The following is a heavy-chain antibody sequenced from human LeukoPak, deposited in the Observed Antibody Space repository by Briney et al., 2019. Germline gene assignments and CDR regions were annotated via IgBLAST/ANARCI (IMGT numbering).Heavy chain of an antibody. CDR3: ARGHIAAADVVDY. D-gene: IGHD6-13*01. J-gene: IGHJ4*02. CDR1: GYTFTSYY. Sequence: GASVKVSCKASGYTFTSYYMHWVRQAPGQGLEWMGIINPSGGSTSYAQKFQGRVTMTRDTSISTAYMELSRLRSDDTAVYYCARGHIAAADVVDYWGQGTLVTVSS. V-gene: IGHV1-46*01. CDR2: INPSGGST.